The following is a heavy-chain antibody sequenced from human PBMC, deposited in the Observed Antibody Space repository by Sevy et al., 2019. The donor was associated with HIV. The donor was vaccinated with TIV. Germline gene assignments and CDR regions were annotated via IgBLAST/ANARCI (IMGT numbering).Heavy chain of an antibody. CDR1: GFTFSSYG. V-gene: IGHV3-30*18. J-gene: IGHJ6*02. D-gene: IGHD2-2*01. CDR3: AKVELEDIVVVPAASYYYYGMDV. CDR2: ISYDGSNK. Sequence: GGSLRLSCAASGFTFSSYGMHWVRQAPGKGLEWVAVISYDGSNKYYADSVKDRFTISRDNSKNTLYLQMNSLRAEDTAVYYCAKVELEDIVVVPAASYYYYGMDVWGQGTTVTVSS.